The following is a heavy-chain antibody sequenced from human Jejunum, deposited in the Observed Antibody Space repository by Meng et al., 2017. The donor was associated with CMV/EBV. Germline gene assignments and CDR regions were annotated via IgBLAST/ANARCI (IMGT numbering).Heavy chain of an antibody. J-gene: IGHJ1*01. D-gene: IGHD3-10*01. CDR3: AREYGSGYPPDY. V-gene: IGHV4-31*02. Sequence: TVSGGSISSGGYYWNWIRQHPGKGLEWIGSIYYAGGTYYNPSLESRISMSVDTSRSQFSLKLTAVTAADTAVYCCAREYGSGYPPDYWGQGTLVTVSS. CDR1: GGSISSGGYY. CDR2: IYYAGGT.